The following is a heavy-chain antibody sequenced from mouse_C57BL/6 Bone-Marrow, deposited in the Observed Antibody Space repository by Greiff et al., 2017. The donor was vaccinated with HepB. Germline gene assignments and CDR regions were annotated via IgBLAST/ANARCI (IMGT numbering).Heavy chain of an antibody. V-gene: IGHV6-6*01. J-gene: IGHJ4*01. Sequence: EVKLVESGGGLVQPGGSMKLSCAASGFTFSDAWMDWVRQSPEKGLEWVAEIRNKANNHATYYAESVKGRFTISRDDSKSSVYLQMNSLRAEDTGIYYCTRGYRVWYPHYYAMDYWGQGTSVTVSS. D-gene: IGHD2-10*02. CDR2: IRNKANNHAT. CDR3: TRGYRVWYPHYYAMDY. CDR1: GFTFSDAW.